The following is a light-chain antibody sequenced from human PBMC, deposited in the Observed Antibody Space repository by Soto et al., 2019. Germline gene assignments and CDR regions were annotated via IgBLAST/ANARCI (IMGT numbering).Light chain of an antibody. J-gene: IGKJ1*01. CDR2: WAS. Sequence: DTVMTQSPDSLAVSLGERAAFNCKSSQSVLSTSNNKNYLGWYQQKSGQPPKLLIYWASTRESGVPDRFSGSGSGTDFTLTISSLQAEDVATYYCQHYYSIPWTFGQGTRVEIK. CDR3: QHYYSIPWT. CDR1: QSVLSTSNNKNY. V-gene: IGKV4-1*01.